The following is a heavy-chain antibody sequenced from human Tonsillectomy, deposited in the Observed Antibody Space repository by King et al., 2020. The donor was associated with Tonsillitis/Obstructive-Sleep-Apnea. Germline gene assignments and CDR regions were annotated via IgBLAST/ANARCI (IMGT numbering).Heavy chain of an antibody. CDR2: INHSGST. J-gene: IGHJ3*02. V-gene: IGHV4-34*01. Sequence: VQLQQWGAGLLKPSETLSLTCAVYGGSFSGYYWSWIRQPPGKGLEWIGEINHSGSTNYNPSLKSRVTISVDTSKNQFSLKLSSVTAADTAVYYCASLGNDIVVVPAHPTSDAFDIWGQGTMVTVSS. D-gene: IGHD2-2*01. CDR1: GGSFSGYY. CDR3: ASLGNDIVVVPAHPTSDAFDI.